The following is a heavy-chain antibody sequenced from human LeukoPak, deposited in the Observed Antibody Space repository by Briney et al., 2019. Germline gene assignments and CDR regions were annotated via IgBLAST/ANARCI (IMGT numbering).Heavy chain of an antibody. J-gene: IGHJ4*02. CDR1: GFIFSSYA. D-gene: IGHD6-19*01. CDR3: ARQVAGLDY. V-gene: IGHV3-30-3*01. CDR2: ISFDGSNK. Sequence: GRSLRLSCAASGFIFSSYAVHWVRQAPGKGLEWVAFISFDGSNKYYADSVKGRFTISRDNSKKTLYLQMNSLRAEDTAVYYCARQVAGLDYWGQGTLVTVSS.